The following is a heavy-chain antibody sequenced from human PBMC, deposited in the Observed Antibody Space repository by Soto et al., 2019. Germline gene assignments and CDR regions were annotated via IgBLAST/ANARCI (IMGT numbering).Heavy chain of an antibody. CDR2: VYHTGRT. V-gene: IGHV4-61*01. CDR3: ARDFAYFDS. Sequence: SETLSLTCTVSGGSFKSGSYSWGWIRQPPGKGLEWIGYVYHTGRTSYNPSLKSRVSVSMDTSKNQFSLNLDSVTAADTAVYFCARDFAYFDSWGQGTLVTVSS. J-gene: IGHJ4*02. D-gene: IGHD3-3*01. CDR1: GGSFKSGSYS.